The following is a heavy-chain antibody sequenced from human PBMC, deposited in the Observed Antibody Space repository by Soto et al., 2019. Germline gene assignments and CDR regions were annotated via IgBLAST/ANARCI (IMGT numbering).Heavy chain of an antibody. CDR3: ARVRITIFGVVIPFGAGGMDV. CDR1: GGSFSGYY. Sequence: QVQLQQWGAGLLKPSETLSLTCAVYGGSFSGYYWSWIRQPPGKGLEWIGEINHSGSTNYNPSLKRRVTISVDTSKNQFSLKLSSVTAADTAVYYCARVRITIFGVVIPFGAGGMDVWGQGTTVTVSS. V-gene: IGHV4-34*01. CDR2: INHSGST. J-gene: IGHJ6*02. D-gene: IGHD3-3*01.